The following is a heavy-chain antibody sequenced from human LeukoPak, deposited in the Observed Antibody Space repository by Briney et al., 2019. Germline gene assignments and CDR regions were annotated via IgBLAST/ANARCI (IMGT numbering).Heavy chain of an antibody. Sequence: PSETLSLTCTVSGGSISSGSYYWSWIRQPAGKGLEWIGRIYTSGSTNYNPSLKSRVTISVDTSKNQFSLKLSSVTAADTAVYYCARGIAAAGYYYYYYGMDVWGQGTTVTVSS. CDR1: GGSISSGSYY. CDR3: ARGIAAAGYYYYYYGMDV. J-gene: IGHJ6*02. D-gene: IGHD6-13*01. V-gene: IGHV4-61*02. CDR2: IYTSGST.